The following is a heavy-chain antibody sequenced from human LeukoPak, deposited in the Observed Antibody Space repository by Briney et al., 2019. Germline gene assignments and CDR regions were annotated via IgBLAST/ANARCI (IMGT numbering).Heavy chain of an antibody. CDR1: GGSISSSSYY. CDR3: ARDPFSGYGRFDY. J-gene: IGHJ4*02. CDR2: INHSGST. D-gene: IGHD5-12*01. Sequence: PSETLSLTCTVSGGSISSSSYYWGWIRQPPGTGLEWIGEINHSGSTNYNPSLKSRVTISVDTSKNQFSLKLSSVTAADTAVYYCARDPFSGYGRFDYWGQGTLVTVSS. V-gene: IGHV4-39*07.